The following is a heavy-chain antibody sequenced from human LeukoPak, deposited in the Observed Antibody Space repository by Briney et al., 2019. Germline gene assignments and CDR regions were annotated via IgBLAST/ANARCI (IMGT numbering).Heavy chain of an antibody. CDR3: AKEGAWGIAVAGTWGYYFDY. Sequence: GGSLRLSCAASGYTFSSYAMSWVRQAPGRGLEGVSDISGSGGSTYYADSVKGRFTIPRDNSKNTLYLQMNSLRAEDTAVYYCAKEGAWGIAVAGTWGYYFDYWGQGTLVTVSS. CDR2: ISGSGGST. J-gene: IGHJ4*02. D-gene: IGHD6-19*01. CDR1: GYTFSSYA. V-gene: IGHV3-23*01.